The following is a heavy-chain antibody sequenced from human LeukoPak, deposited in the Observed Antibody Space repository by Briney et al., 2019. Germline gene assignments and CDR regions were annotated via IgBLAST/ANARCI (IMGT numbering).Heavy chain of an antibody. CDR1: GFTFSSYT. CDR3: AREGSGYYIDY. Sequence: GGSLRLSCAASGFTFSSYTMSWVRQAPGKGLEWVANIKQDGSEKYYVDSVKGRFTISRDNAKNSLYLQMNSLRAEDTAVYYCAREGSGYYIDYWGQGTLVPVPS. CDR2: IKQDGSEK. D-gene: IGHD3-22*01. J-gene: IGHJ4*02. V-gene: IGHV3-7*03.